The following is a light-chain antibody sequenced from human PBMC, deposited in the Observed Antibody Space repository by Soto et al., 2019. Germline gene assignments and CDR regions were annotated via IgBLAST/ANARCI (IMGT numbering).Light chain of an antibody. CDR1: SSDVGSHNY. J-gene: IGLJ1*01. CDR2: EVR. V-gene: IGLV2-14*01. CDR3: GSYPHIRSPPYL. Sequence: QSALTQPASVSGSPGQSITISCTGTSSDVGSHNYVSWYQQHPGKVPKLMIYEVRNRPSGVSNRFSGSKSGNTASLTISGLQVEDEAAYYCGSYPHIRSPPYLLGSGTKVAVL.